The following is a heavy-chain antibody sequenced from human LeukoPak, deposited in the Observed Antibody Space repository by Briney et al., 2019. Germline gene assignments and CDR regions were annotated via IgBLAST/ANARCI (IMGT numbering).Heavy chain of an antibody. J-gene: IGHJ5*02. CDR2: ISPYTGHT. V-gene: IGHV1-18*01. Sequence: GASVEVSCKTSGPGFSSFVITWVRQAPGQGLEWLGWISPYTGHTNYSPKFRGRVTMTTDTPTRTAYMDLRSLRSDDTAVYYCARGQVDTTMFIGGWFDRWGQGTLVTVSS. CDR1: GPGFSSFV. D-gene: IGHD5-18*01. CDR3: ARGQVDTTMFIGGWFDR.